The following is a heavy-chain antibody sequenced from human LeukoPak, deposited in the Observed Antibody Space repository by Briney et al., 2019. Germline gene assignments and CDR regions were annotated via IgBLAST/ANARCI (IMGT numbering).Heavy chain of an antibody. Sequence: PGGSLRLSCAASGFTFSNAWMSWVRQAPGKGLEWVGRIKSKTDGGTTDYAAPVKGRFTISRDDSKNTLYLQMNSLKTEDTAVYYCTTELIIEWELPRWDYWGQGTLVTVSS. D-gene: IGHD1-26*01. CDR3: TTELIIEWELPRWDY. CDR1: GFTFSNAW. J-gene: IGHJ4*02. V-gene: IGHV3-15*01. CDR2: IKSKTDGGTT.